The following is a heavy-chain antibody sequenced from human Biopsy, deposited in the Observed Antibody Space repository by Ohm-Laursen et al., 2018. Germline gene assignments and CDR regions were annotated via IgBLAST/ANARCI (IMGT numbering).Heavy chain of an antibody. CDR3: ARGRMTDVFGGPTRTDVFDS. D-gene: IGHD3-10*01. CDR2: VNPNSGAT. CDR1: GSTFNDYF. V-gene: IGHV1-2*02. Sequence: ASVKVSCKASGSTFNDYFIHWVRQSPGQGLEWMGWVNPNSGATNSAENFRDRVSLTRDTSISAVYIELRRLKSDDSAVYYCARGRMTDVFGGPTRTDVFDSWGQGTPGIVSS. J-gene: IGHJ4*02.